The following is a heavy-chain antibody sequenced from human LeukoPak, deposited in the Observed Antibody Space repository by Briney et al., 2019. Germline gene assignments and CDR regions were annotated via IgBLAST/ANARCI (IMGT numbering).Heavy chain of an antibody. D-gene: IGHD4-11*01. Sequence: GGSLKLSCAASGFTFSGSVMHWVRQASGRGLEWVGRIRSKANSYATAYAASVKGRFTISRDDSKNTAYLQMNSLRTEDTAVYYCAKDAVVGVDYLYYFDYWGPGTLVTVSS. CDR1: GFTFSGSV. CDR2: IRSKANSYAT. V-gene: IGHV3-73*01. J-gene: IGHJ4*02. CDR3: AKDAVVGVDYLYYFDY.